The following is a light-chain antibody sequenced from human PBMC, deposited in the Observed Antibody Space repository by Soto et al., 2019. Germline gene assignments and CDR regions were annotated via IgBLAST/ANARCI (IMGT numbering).Light chain of an antibody. V-gene: IGLV2-18*02. CDR1: SSDVGRYDR. Sequence: SALTEPPSVSGSPGQSVTISCTGTSSDVGRYDRVSWYQQPPGTAPKLMVYDVSNRPSGVPDRFSGSKSGNTASLTISGLQAEDEADYYCSSYTSSDTHVFGTGTKVTVL. J-gene: IGLJ1*01. CDR2: DVS. CDR3: SSYTSSDTHV.